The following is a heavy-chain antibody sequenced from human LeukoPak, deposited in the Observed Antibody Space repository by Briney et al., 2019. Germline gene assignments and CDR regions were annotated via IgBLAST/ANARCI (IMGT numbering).Heavy chain of an antibody. CDR2: INHSGST. Sequence: SETLSLTCAVYGGSFSGYCWSRIRQPPGKGLEWIGEINHSGSTNYNPSLKSRVTISVDTSKNQFSLKLSSVTAADTAVYYCASRWFGEPKDPWFDPWGQGTLVTVSS. CDR1: GGSFSGYC. V-gene: IGHV4-34*01. J-gene: IGHJ5*02. D-gene: IGHD3-10*01. CDR3: ASRWFGEPKDPWFDP.